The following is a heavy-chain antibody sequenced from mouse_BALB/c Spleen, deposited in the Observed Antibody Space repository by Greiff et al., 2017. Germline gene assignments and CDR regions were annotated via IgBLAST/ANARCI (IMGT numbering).Heavy chain of an antibody. CDR1: GYSITSDYA. D-gene: IGHD1-1*01. Sequence: EVKLMESGPGLVKPSQSLSLTCTVTGYSITSDYAWNWIRQFPGNKLEWMGYISYSGSTSYNPSLKSRISITRDTSKNQFFLQLNSVTTEDTATYYCARSVTTVGGHYYAMDYWGQGTSVTVSS. CDR3: ARSVTTVGGHYYAMDY. J-gene: IGHJ4*01. CDR2: ISYSGST. V-gene: IGHV3-2*02.